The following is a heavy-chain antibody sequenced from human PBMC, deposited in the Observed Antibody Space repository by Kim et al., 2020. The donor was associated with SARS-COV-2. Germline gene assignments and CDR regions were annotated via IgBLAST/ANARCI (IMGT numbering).Heavy chain of an antibody. J-gene: IGHJ4*02. V-gene: IGHV3-23*01. CDR2: ISGSGGST. CDR3: AKDHRRGIAAAGGDY. CDR1: GFTFSSYD. D-gene: IGHD6-13*01. Sequence: GGSLRLSCAASGFTFSSYDMSWVRQAPGKGLEWVSAISGSGGSTYYADSVKGRFTISRDNSKNTLYLQMNSLRAEDTAVYYCAKDHRRGIAAAGGDYWGQGTLVTVSS.